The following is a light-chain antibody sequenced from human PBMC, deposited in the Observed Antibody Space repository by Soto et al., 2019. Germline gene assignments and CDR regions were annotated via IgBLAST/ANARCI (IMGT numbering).Light chain of an antibody. Sequence: ERGLTQYPATLSVSPGERATLSCLAPQSVSRNLAWYQQKPGQAPRLLIYDASTRATGTPARFSGSGTGTKFTLSISSLQPEDFAVYSCQQYNNWPITFGQGTRLEIK. V-gene: IGKV3D-15*01. CDR1: QSVSRN. CDR3: QQYNNWPIT. CDR2: DAS. J-gene: IGKJ5*01.